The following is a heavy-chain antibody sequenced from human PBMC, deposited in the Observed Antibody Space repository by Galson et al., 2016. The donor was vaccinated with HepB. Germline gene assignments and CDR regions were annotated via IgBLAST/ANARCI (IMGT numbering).Heavy chain of an antibody. Sequence: SLSLSCAASGFTLSNSDTKWVRQAPGKGLDWVSDFEASDDTTHYADPVQGRFTNSSHRYRNTVYLQMNSLRAEDTAVYFCAKVHSGYGSSWPYYYYYGLDVWGKGTTVTVSS. CDR3: AKVHSGYGSSWPYYYYYGLDV. CDR2: FEASDDTT. CDR1: GFTLSNSD. D-gene: IGHD6-13*01. J-gene: IGHJ6*04. V-gene: IGHV3-23*01.